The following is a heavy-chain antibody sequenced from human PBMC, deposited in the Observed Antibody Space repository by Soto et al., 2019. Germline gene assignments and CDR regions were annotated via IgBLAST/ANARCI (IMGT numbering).Heavy chain of an antibody. CDR1: GGSISSYY. Sequence: SETLSLTCTVSGGSISSYYWSWIRQPPGKELEWIGYIYYSGSTNYNPSLKSRVTISVDTSKNQFSLKLSSVTAADTAVYYCARSRDGFNTPYYYYGMDVWGQGTTVTVSS. J-gene: IGHJ6*02. V-gene: IGHV4-59*01. CDR2: IYYSGST. D-gene: IGHD2-2*01. CDR3: ARSRDGFNTPYYYYGMDV.